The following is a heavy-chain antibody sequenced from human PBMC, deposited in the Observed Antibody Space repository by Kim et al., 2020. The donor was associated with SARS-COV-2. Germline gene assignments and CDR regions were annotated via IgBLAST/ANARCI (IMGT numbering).Heavy chain of an antibody. CDR2: VYHSGST. D-gene: IGHD3-22*01. CDR1: GGSIISSFNY. J-gene: IGHJ4*02. V-gene: IGHV4-39*01. CDR3: ARLPHDSSGYVDS. Sequence: SETLSLTCTVSGGSIISSFNYWGWIRQPPGKGLEWIGSVYHSGSTYDSPSLKSRVTVSVDTSKNEFSLKVTSVTAADTAVYFCARLPHDSSGYVDSWGQGILVTVSS.